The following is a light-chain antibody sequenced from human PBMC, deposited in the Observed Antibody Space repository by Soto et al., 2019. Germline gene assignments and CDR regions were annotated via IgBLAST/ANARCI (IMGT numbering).Light chain of an antibody. CDR3: CSYAGSSTLV. Sequence: QSALTQPASVSGSPGQSITISCTGPSSYVGGYKLVSWYQQHPGKAPKLMIYEGNKRPSGVSSRFSGSKSGNTASLTIYGLQAEDEADYYCCSYAGSSTLVFGGWTKVTVL. J-gene: IGLJ3*02. V-gene: IGLV2-23*01. CDR2: EGN. CDR1: SSYVGGYKL.